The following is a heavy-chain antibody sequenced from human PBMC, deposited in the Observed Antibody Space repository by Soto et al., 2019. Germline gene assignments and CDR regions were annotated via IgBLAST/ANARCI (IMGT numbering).Heavy chain of an antibody. CDR3: ARGGGTILAPLP. CDR2: INSNSGAT. Sequence: ASVKVSCKASGYTFTGYFMHWVRQAPGQGLEWMGWINSNSGATKYAQKFQGRVTLSRDTSISTAYMELSGLRSADTAVYYCARGGGTILAPLPWGQGTLVTVSS. CDR1: GYTFTGYF. V-gene: IGHV1-2*02. J-gene: IGHJ5*02. D-gene: IGHD3-3*01.